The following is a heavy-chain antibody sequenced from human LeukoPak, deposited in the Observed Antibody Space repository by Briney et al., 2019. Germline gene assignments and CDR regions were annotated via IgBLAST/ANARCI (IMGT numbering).Heavy chain of an antibody. Sequence: GGSLRLSCAASGFTFSSYSMNWVRQARGKGLEWVSSISSSSSYIYYADSVNGRFTISRDNAKNSLYLQMNSLRAEDTAVYYCARVGASGGLDAFDIWGQGTMVTVSS. CDR2: ISSSSSYI. D-gene: IGHD1-26*01. CDR1: GFTFSSYS. CDR3: ARVGASGGLDAFDI. V-gene: IGHV3-21*01. J-gene: IGHJ3*02.